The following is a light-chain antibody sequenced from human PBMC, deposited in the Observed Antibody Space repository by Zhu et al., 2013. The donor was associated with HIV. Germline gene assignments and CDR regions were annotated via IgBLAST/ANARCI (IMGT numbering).Light chain of an antibody. Sequence: EVVMTQSPATLSVSPGDRATLSCRASQSVSSNLAWFQQKPGQAPRLLIYAASTRATGTPDRFSGSGSGTDFTLTITRLESEDFAMYYCQQYGSSPPYTFGQGTKLEIK. CDR3: QQYGSSPPYT. J-gene: IGKJ2*01. V-gene: IGKV3-15*01. CDR1: QSVSSN. CDR2: AAS.